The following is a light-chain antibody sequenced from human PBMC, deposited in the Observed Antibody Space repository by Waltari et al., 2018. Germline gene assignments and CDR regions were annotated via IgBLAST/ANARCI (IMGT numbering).Light chain of an antibody. CDR2: EVS. CDR3: SSYAGSNNYV. CDR1: STDVGTYNY. Sequence: QSALTQPPSASGSPGQSVTISCTGTSTDVGTYNYVSWYQQHPGKAPELMIYEVSKRPSGVPARFSGSQSGNTASLTVSGLQAEDEADYYCSSYAGSNNYVFGTGTKVTVL. V-gene: IGLV2-8*01. J-gene: IGLJ1*01.